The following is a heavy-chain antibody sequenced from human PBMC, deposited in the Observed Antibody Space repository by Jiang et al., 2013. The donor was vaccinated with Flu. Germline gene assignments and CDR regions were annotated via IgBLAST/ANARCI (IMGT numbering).Heavy chain of an antibody. D-gene: IGHD2-2*01. J-gene: IGHJ6*02. Sequence: SGAEVKKPGASVKVSCKASGYTFTSYGISWVRQAPGQGLEWMGWISAYNGNTNYVQKLQGRVTMTTDTSTSTAYMELRSLRSDDTAVYYCARSPRVVVPAARDYYYYGMDVWGQGTTVTVSS. CDR3: ARSPRVVVPAARDYYYYGMDV. V-gene: IGHV1-18*01. CDR2: ISAYNGNT. CDR1: GYTFTSYG.